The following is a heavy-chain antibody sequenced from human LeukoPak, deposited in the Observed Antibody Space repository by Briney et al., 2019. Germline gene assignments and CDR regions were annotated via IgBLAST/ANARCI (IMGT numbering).Heavy chain of an antibody. CDR3: ARFRMVRGVIGFDP. CDR2: IYYSGGT. D-gene: IGHD3-10*01. CDR1: GGSISSGDYY. Sequence: SETLSLTCTVSGGSISSGDYYWSWIRQPPGKGLESIGYIYYSGGTYYNPSLKSRVTISVDTSKNQFSLKLSSVTAADTAVYYCARFRMVRGVIGFDPWGQGTLVTVSS. J-gene: IGHJ5*02. V-gene: IGHV4-30-4*01.